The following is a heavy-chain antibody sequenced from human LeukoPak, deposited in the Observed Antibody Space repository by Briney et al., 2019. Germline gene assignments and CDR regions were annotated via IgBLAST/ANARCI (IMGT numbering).Heavy chain of an antibody. CDR2: IYYSGST. D-gene: IGHD3-22*01. V-gene: IGHV4-59*01. CDR3: ARVIRDYDSSGYNLAYIDY. CDR1: GGSFSGYY. J-gene: IGHJ4*02. Sequence: SETLSLTCAVYGGSFSGYYWSWIRQPPGKGLEWIGYIYYSGSTNYNPSLKSRVTISVDTSKNQFSLKLSSVTAADTAVYYCARVIRDYDSSGYNLAYIDYWGQGTLVTVSS.